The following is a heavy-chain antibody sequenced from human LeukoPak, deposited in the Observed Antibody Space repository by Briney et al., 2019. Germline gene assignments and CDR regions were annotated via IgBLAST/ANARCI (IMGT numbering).Heavy chain of an antibody. J-gene: IGHJ4*02. CDR2: IHPGGGYP. V-gene: IGHV1-3*01. Sequence: ASVKVSFKASGYTFTSNVLHWVRQAPGQRPEWMGYIHPGGGYPRYSQKFQDRVTITSDTSANAVYMELSSLRSEDAAMYFCAREQTEGYGKARFDYWGQGTLVSVSS. D-gene: IGHD5-18*01. CDR3: AREQTEGYGKARFDY. CDR1: GYTFTSNV.